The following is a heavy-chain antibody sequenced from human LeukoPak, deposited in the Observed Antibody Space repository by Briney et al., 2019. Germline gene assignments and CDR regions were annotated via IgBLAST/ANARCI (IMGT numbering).Heavy chain of an antibody. CDR2: IYSSGNT. Sequence: SETLSLTCTVSGGSISSYSWSWIRQPAGKRLEWIGRIYSSGNTNYNPSLKSRVTISVDKSKNQFSLKLSSVTAADTAVYYCARLRYCSSGSCPSDYYYYMDVWGKGTTVTVS. CDR1: GGSISSYS. D-gene: IGHD2-15*01. J-gene: IGHJ6*03. CDR3: ARLRYCSSGSCPSDYYYYMDV. V-gene: IGHV4-4*07.